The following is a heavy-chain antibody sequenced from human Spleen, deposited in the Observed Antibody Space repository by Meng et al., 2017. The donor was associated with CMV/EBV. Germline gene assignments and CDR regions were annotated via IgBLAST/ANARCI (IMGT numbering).Heavy chain of an antibody. D-gene: IGHD6-19*01. CDR2: ISSSSSYI. J-gene: IGHJ5*02. CDR1: KITFSSYA. CDR3: AGRIAVAGSGGKRHWFDP. V-gene: IGHV3-21*01. Sequence: GGSLRLSCAASKITFSSYAMNWVRQAPGKGLEWVSSISSSSSYIYYADSVKGRFTISRDNAKNSLYLQMNSLRAEDTAVYYCAGRIAVAGSGGKRHWFDPWGQGTLVTVSS.